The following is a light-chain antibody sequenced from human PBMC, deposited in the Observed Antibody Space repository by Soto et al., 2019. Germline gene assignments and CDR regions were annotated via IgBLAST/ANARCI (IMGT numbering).Light chain of an antibody. CDR1: SNDIATYNF. CDR2: DVT. CDR3: NSYTTSTSCV. J-gene: IGLJ1*01. Sequence: QSVLTQPASVSGSPGQSITISCTGTSNDIATYNFVSWYQQHPGKAPKLLIYDVTNRPSGVSDRFSGSKSGSTASLTISGLQAEDEADYYCNSYTTSTSCVFGTGTKVTVL. V-gene: IGLV2-14*01.